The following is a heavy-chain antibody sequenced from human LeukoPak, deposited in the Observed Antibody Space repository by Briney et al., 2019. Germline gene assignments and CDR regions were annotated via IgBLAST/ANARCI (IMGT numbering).Heavy chain of an antibody. V-gene: IGHV3-23*01. CDR1: GFNLITAA. CDR3: VKDIQLST. D-gene: IGHD5-24*01. CDR2: IGSSGGST. Sequence: GGPLRLSCAASGFNLITAAMTWVRQAPGKGLEWVSLIGSSGGSTYYADSVKGRFTISRDNFNHTLSLQMNSLRVEDTAIYYCVKDIQLSTWGLGTMVTVSS. J-gene: IGHJ3*01.